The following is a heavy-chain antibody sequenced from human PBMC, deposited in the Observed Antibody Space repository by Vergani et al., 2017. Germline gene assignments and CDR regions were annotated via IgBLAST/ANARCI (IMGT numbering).Heavy chain of an antibody. CDR3: ARHVTQDYYNDSDYFDY. V-gene: IGHV4-59*08. Sequence: VQLLESGGGLVQPGGSLRLSCAASGFTFSTYAMTWIRQPPGKGLEWIGSMDYNGRAYYTPSLRRRVAISIDTSKMQFSLKLYSLTAADTAIYYCARHVTQDYYNDSDYFDYWGLGTLVTVSS. CDR1: GFTFSTYA. CDR2: MDYNGRA. D-gene: IGHD3-22*01. J-gene: IGHJ4*02.